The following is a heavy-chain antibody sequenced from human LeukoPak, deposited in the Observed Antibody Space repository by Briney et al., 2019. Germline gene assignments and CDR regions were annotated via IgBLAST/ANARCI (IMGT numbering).Heavy chain of an antibody. Sequence: SETLSLTCTVSGGSISSSSYYWGWIRQPPGKGLEWIGSIYYSGSTNYNPSLKSRVTISVDTSKNQFSLKLSSVTAADTAVYYCARGFSQYFQHWGQGTLVTVSS. J-gene: IGHJ1*01. CDR2: IYYSGST. V-gene: IGHV4-39*07. CDR3: ARGFSQYFQH. CDR1: GGSISSSSYY. D-gene: IGHD2/OR15-2a*01.